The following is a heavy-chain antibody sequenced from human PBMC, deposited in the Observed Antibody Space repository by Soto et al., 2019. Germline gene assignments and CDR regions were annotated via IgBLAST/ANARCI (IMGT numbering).Heavy chain of an antibody. CDR2: IYHSGST. CDR3: ARLFDWLPYTPLFDY. J-gene: IGHJ4*02. CDR1: GGSISSGGYS. Sequence: PSETLSLTCAVSGGSISSGGYSWSWIRQPPGKGLEWIGYIYHSGSTYYNPSLKSRVTISVDTSKNQFSLKLSSVAAADTAVYYCARLFDWLPYTPLFDYWGQGTLVTVSS. V-gene: IGHV4-30-2*01. D-gene: IGHD3-9*01.